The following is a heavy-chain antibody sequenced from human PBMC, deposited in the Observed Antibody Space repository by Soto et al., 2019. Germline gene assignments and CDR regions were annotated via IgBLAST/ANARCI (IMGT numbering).Heavy chain of an antibody. Sequence: QVQLQESGPGLVKPSQTLSLTCTVSGGSISSGGYYWSWIRQHPGKGLEWIGYIYYSGSTYYNPSLKSRVTISVDTSKNQFSLKLSSVTVADTAVYYCARDFRGRGVITTGYYYGMDVWGQGTTVTVSS. CDR2: IYYSGST. CDR1: GGSISSGGYY. CDR3: ARDFRGRGVITTGYYYGMDV. D-gene: IGHD3-10*01. V-gene: IGHV4-31*03. J-gene: IGHJ6*02.